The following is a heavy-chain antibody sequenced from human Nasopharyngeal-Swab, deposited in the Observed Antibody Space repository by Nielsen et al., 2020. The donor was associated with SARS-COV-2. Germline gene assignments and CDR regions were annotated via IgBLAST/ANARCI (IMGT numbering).Heavy chain of an antibody. V-gene: IGHV5-51*01. J-gene: IGHJ5*02. CDR2: IYPGNSET. Sequence: GESLKISCKTSGYNFANYWIGWVRQRPGKGLDWMGIIYPGNSETRYNPAFQGQVIVSAERSTNIAYLQFNSLRASDTATYYCARRAASDGYKYEIDPWGRGTLVTVSS. D-gene: IGHD5-24*01. CDR1: GYNFANYW. CDR3: ARRAASDGYKYEIDP.